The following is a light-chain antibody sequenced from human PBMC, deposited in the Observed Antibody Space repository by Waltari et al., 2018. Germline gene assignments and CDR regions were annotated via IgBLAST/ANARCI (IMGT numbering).Light chain of an antibody. J-gene: IGLJ2*01. CDR2: DIN. Sequence: QSALTQPASVSGSPGQSITISCTGTSSDVGGYTYVSWYQQHPGKAPKLMIYDINKRPSGVSNRFSGSKSGNTASLTISGLQAEDDADYYCHSYAGSSTLLFGGGTKLTVL. CDR1: SSDVGGYTY. V-gene: IGLV2-23*02. CDR3: HSYAGSSTLL.